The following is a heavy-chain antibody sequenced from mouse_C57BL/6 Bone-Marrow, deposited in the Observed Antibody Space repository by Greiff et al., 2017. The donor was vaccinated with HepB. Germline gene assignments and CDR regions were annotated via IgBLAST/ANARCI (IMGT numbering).Heavy chain of an antibody. CDR1: GYTFTSYW. J-gene: IGHJ2*01. V-gene: IGHV1-55*01. CDR3: ARAGWLLPYFDY. D-gene: IGHD2-3*01. CDR2: IYPGSGNT. Sequence: QVQLQQPGAELVKPGASVKMSCKASGYTFTSYWINWVKQRPGQGLEWIGDIYPGSGNTNYNEKFKSKATLTVDTSSSTAYMQLSSLTSEDSAVYYCARAGWLLPYFDYWGQGTTLTGSS.